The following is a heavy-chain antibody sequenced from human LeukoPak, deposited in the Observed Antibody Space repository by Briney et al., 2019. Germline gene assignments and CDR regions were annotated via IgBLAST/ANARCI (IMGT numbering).Heavy chain of an antibody. D-gene: IGHD2-21*02. J-gene: IGHJ3*02. CDR3: ASPVVMTATDPDDAFDI. CDR1: GGTFSSYA. CDR2: IIPIFGIA. V-gene: IGHV1-69*04. Sequence: SVKVSCKASGGTFSSYAISWVRQAPGQGLEWMGRIIPIFGIANYAQKFQGRVTITADKSTSTAYMELSSLRSEDTAVYYCASPVVMTATDPDDAFDIWGQGTMVTVSS.